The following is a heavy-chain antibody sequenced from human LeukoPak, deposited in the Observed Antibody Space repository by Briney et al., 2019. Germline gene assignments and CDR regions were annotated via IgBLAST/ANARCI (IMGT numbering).Heavy chain of an antibody. Sequence: ASVKVSCKASGYTFTSYGISWVRQAPGQGLEWMGWISAYNGNTNYAQKLQGRVTMTTDTSTSTAYMELRSLRSDDTAVYYCARSEFMAGCGAFDIWGQGTMVTVSS. CDR2: ISAYNGNT. J-gene: IGHJ3*02. D-gene: IGHD1-14*01. CDR1: GYTFTSYG. CDR3: ARSEFMAGCGAFDI. V-gene: IGHV1-18*01.